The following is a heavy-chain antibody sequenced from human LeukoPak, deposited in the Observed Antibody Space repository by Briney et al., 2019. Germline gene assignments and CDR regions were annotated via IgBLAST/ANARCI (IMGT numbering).Heavy chain of an antibody. J-gene: IGHJ4*02. V-gene: IGHV3-33*06. CDR2: IWYDGSNK. D-gene: IGHD2-15*01. CDR3: AKDHGGLPEYYFDY. Sequence: GRSLRLSCAASGFTFSSYGMHWVRQAPGKGLEWVAVIWYDGSNKYYADSVKGRFTISRDNSKNTLYLQMNSLRAEDTAVYYCAKDHGGLPEYYFDYWGQGTLVTVSS. CDR1: GFTFSSYG.